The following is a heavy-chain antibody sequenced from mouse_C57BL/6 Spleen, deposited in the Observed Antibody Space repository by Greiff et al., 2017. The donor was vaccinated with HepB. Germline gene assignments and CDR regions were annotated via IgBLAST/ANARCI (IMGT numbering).Heavy chain of an antibody. CDR1: GYTFTSYG. CDR2: IYPRSGNT. D-gene: IGHD2-3*01. CDR3: ARRGGYYPDV. J-gene: IGHJ1*03. Sequence: QVQLQQSGAELARPGASVKLSCKASGYTFTSYGISWVKQRTGKGLEWIGDIYPRSGNTYYNEKFKGKATLTADKSSSTAYMELRSLTSEDSAVYFCARRGGYYPDVWGTGTTVTVSS. V-gene: IGHV1-81*01.